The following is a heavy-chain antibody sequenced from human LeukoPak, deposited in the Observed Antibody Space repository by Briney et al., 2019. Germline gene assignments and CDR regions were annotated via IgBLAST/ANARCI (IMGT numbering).Heavy chain of an antibody. CDR2: ISSSSSTI. J-gene: IGHJ4*02. CDR3: AKGSGYYYDSSGYFDY. V-gene: IGHV3-48*01. D-gene: IGHD3-22*01. Sequence: PGGSLRLSCAASGFTFSDHYMDWVRQAPGKGLEWVSYISSSSSTIYYADSVKGRFTISRDNAKNSLYLQMNSLRAEDTAVYYCAKGSGYYYDSSGYFDYWGQGTLVTVSS. CDR1: GFTFSDHY.